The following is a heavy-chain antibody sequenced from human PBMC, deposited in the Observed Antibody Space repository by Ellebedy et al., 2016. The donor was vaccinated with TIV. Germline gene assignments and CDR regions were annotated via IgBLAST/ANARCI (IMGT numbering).Heavy chain of an antibody. CDR3: AREGKIWFGGTTSHPFDY. J-gene: IGHJ4*02. CDR1: GFTFSSYA. V-gene: IGHV3-30-3*01. CDR2: ISYDGSNK. D-gene: IGHD3-10*01. Sequence: GGSLRLXXAASGFTFSSYAMHWVRQAPGKGLEWVAVISYDGSNKYYADSVKGRFTISRDNSKNTLYLQMNSLRAEDTAVYYCAREGKIWFGGTTSHPFDYWGQGTLVTVSS.